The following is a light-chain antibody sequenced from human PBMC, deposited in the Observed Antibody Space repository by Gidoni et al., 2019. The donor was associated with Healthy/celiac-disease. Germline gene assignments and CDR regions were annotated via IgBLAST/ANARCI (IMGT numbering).Light chain of an antibody. J-gene: IGKJ4*01. CDR3: QQYYSTPLT. CDR2: WAS. Sequence: DIVMTQSPDSLAVSLGERATTNCKSSQRVLYSSNNKNYLAWYQQKPGQPPKLLIYWASTRESGVPDRFSGSGSGTDFTLTISSLQAEDVAVYYCQQYYSTPLTCXGXTKVEIK. V-gene: IGKV4-1*01. CDR1: QRVLYSSNNKNY.